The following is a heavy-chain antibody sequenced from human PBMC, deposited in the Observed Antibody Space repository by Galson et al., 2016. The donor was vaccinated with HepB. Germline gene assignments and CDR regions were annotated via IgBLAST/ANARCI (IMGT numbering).Heavy chain of an antibody. CDR3: AREGAEMAVAGTAFDY. V-gene: IGHV3-7*01. CDR1: GFIFRSYW. D-gene: IGHD6-19*01. CDR2: IKEDGSEK. Sequence: SLRLSCAASGFIFRSYWMGWVRQAPGKGLEWVGNIKEDGSEKHYVESVKGRPTISRDNTKNSLYLQMNSLRAEDTAVYYCAREGAEMAVAGTAFDYWGQGTLVTVSS. J-gene: IGHJ4*02.